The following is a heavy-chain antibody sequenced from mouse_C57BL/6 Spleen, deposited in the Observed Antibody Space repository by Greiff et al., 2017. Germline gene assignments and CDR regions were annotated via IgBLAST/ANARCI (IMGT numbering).Heavy chain of an antibody. D-gene: IGHD2-5*01. V-gene: IGHV5-17*01. CDR3: ARQSYYSNYIDY. CDR1: GFTFSDYG. J-gene: IGHJ2*01. CDR2: ISSGSSTI. Sequence: EVQLQESGGGLVKPGGSLKLSCAASGFTFSDYGMHWVRQAPEKGLEWVAYISSGSSTIHYADTVKGRFTISRDNAKNTLFLQMTSLRSEDTAMYYCARQSYYSNYIDYWGQGTTLTVSS.